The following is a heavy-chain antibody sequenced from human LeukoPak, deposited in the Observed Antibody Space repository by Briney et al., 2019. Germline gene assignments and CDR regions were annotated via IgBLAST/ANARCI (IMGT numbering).Heavy chain of an antibody. CDR3: AGGLAYCSSTSCHDY. CDR2: IYHSGST. V-gene: IGHV4-38-2*01. CDR1: GYSISSGYY. D-gene: IGHD2-2*01. J-gene: IGHJ4*02. Sequence: PSETLSLTCAVSGYSISSGYYWGWIRQPPGKGLEWLGSIYHSGSTYYNPSLKSRVTISVDTSKNQFSLKLSSVTAADTAVYYCAGGLAYCSSTSCHDYWGQGTLVTVSS.